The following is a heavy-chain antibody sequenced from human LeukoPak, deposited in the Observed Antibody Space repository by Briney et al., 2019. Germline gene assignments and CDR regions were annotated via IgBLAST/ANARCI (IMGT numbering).Heavy chain of an antibody. Sequence: KPGGSLRLSCAASGFTFSSYWMSWVRQAPGKGLEWVANIKQDGSEKYYVDSVKGRFTISRDNAKNLLYLQMNSLRAEDTAVYYCARPMNDLAGDTFDYWGQGTLVTVSS. D-gene: IGHD1-1*01. CDR3: ARPMNDLAGDTFDY. CDR1: GFTFSSYW. J-gene: IGHJ4*02. CDR2: IKQDGSEK. V-gene: IGHV3-7*05.